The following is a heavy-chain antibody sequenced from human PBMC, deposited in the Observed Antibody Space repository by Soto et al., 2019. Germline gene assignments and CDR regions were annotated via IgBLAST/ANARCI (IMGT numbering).Heavy chain of an antibody. CDR2: IYYSGST. J-gene: IGHJ5*02. CDR1: GGSISSYY. V-gene: IGHV4-59*08. CDR3: ARQRMTTVTGPGGSVFDP. D-gene: IGHD4-17*01. Sequence: QVQLQESGPGLVKPSETLSLTCTVSGGSISSYYWSWIRQPPGKGLEWIGYIYYSGSTNYNPSLKSRVTISVYTSKNQFSLKLSSVTAADTAVYYCARQRMTTVTGPGGSVFDPWGQGTLVPVSS.